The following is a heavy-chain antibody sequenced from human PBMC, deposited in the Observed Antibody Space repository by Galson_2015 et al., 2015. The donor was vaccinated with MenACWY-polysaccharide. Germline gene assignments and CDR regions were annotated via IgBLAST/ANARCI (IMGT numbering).Heavy chain of an antibody. CDR1: GFAFTHYA. D-gene: IGHD2-15*01. CDR3: AKANSGGICTSGWACWFDP. V-gene: IGHV3-23*01. J-gene: IGHJ5*02. Sequence: LRLSCAASGFAFTHYAMNWVRQAPGKGLAWVSSIGGSGTTYYADSVKGRFTISRDNSKNMVYLQMNSLRAEDTAIYYCAKANSGGICTSGWACWFDPWGQGSLVIVSS. CDR2: IGGSGTT.